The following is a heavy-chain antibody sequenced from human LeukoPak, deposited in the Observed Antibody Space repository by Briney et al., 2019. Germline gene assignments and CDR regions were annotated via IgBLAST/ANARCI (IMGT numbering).Heavy chain of an antibody. CDR2: ISSSSSYI. J-gene: IGHJ6*02. Sequence: SGGSLRLSCAASGFTFSSYSMTWVRQAPGKGLEWVSSISSSSSYIYYADSVKGRFTISRDNAKNSLYLQMNSLRAEDTAVYYCARDRAPSFILSHYGMDVWGQGTTVTVSS. D-gene: IGHD2/OR15-2a*01. CDR3: ARDRAPSFILSHYGMDV. CDR1: GFTFSSYS. V-gene: IGHV3-21*01.